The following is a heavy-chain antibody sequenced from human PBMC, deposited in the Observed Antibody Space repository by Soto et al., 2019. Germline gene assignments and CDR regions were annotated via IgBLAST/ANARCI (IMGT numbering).Heavy chain of an antibody. CDR3: VKTYIVVVPAAWFDY. Sequence: GSLRLSCSASGFTFSSYAMHWVRQAPGKGLEYVSAISSNGGSTYYADSVKGRFTISRDNSKNTLYLQMSSLRAEDTAVYYCVKTYIVVVPAAWFDYWGQGTLVTVSS. V-gene: IGHV3-64D*08. D-gene: IGHD2-2*01. J-gene: IGHJ4*02. CDR2: ISSNGGST. CDR1: GFTFSSYA.